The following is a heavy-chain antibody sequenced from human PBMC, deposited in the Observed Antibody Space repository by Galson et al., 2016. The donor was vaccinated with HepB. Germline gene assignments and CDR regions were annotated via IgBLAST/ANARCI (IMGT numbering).Heavy chain of an antibody. J-gene: IGHJ5*02. V-gene: IGHV3-74*01. CDR3: ARDLMSPDNWFDP. CDR1: GFTFSSYW. CDR2: ISSDGSST. Sequence: SLRLSCAASGFTFSSYWMHWVRQAPGKGLVWVSRISSDGSSTSYADSVKGRFTISRDNAKNTLYLQMNSLRAEDTAVYYCARDLMSPDNWFDPWGQGARVTVSS.